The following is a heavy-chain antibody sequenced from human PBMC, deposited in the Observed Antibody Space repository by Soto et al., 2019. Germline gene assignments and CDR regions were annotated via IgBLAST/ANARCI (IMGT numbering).Heavy chain of an antibody. J-gene: IGHJ6*03. V-gene: IGHV4-34*01. D-gene: IGHD6-13*01. CDR1: GGSFSGYY. Sequence: SETLSLTCAVYGGSFSGYYWSWIRQPPGKGLEWIGEINHSGSTNYNPSLKSRVTISVDTSKNLFSLKLSSVTAADTAVYYCARGPAAGTEGFYYYYMDVWGKGTTVTVSS. CDR3: ARGPAAGTEGFYYYYMDV. CDR2: INHSGST.